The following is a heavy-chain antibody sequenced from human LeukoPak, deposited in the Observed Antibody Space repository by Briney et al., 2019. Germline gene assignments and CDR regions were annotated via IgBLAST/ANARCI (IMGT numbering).Heavy chain of an antibody. CDR1: GGSFSGYY. CDR3: ARGRSRAPALMVPKYNWFDP. Sequence: PSETLSLTCAVYGGSFSGYYWSWIRQPPGKGLEWIGEINHSGSTNYNPSLKSRVTISVDTSKNQFSLKLSSVTAADTAVYYCARGRSRAPALMVPKYNWFDPWGQGTLVTVSS. J-gene: IGHJ5*02. CDR2: INHSGST. D-gene: IGHD6-13*01. V-gene: IGHV4-34*01.